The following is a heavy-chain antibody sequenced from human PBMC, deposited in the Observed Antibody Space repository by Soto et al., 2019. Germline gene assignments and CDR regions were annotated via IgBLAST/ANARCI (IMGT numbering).Heavy chain of an antibody. CDR3: AKDMVYYDIFTGYDYYGRDV. J-gene: IGHJ6*02. CDR2: ISWNSGSI. D-gene: IGHD3-9*01. Sequence: PGGSLRLSCAASGFTFDDYAMHWVRQAPGKGLEWVSGISWNSGSIGYADSVKGRFTISRDNAKNSLYLQMNSLRAEDTALYYCAKDMVYYDIFTGYDYYGRDVWGQGTTGTVS. CDR1: GFTFDDYA. V-gene: IGHV3-9*01.